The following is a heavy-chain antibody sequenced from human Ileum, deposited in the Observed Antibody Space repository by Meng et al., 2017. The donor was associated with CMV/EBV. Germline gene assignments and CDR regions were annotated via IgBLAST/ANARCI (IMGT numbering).Heavy chain of an antibody. Sequence: SGVTFSNYGMHWGRQAPGKGREWVAYVRYDGGNKYYTDSMKGRFTISRDNSKNMMYLQLNSLSAEDTAVYYCVKPYQLLDGDYNWFDSWGQGTLVTVSS. CDR3: VKPYQLLDGDYNWFDS. D-gene: IGHD2-2*01. V-gene: IGHV3-30*02. J-gene: IGHJ5*01. CDR2: VRYDGGNK. CDR1: GVTFSNYG.